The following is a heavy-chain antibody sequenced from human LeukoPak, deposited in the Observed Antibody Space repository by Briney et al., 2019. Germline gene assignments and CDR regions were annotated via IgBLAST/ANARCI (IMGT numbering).Heavy chain of an antibody. J-gene: IGHJ3*02. CDR2: INHSGTT. Sequence: SETLSLTCAVYGGSFSGYYWSCIRQAPGKGLEWIGEINHSGTTNYNPSLKSRVTISVDTSKNQFSLKVSSVTAADTAVYYCARSRRSWDAFDIWGQGTMVTISS. V-gene: IGHV4-34*01. D-gene: IGHD1-26*01. CDR1: GGSFSGYY. CDR3: ARSRRSWDAFDI.